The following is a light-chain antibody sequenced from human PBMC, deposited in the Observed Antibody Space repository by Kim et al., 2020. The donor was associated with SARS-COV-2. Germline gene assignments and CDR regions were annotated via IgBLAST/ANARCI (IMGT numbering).Light chain of an antibody. CDR3: QAWDSSTAV. Sequence: LSPGKTASITCSGDKLGDKYACWYQQKPGQSPVLVIYQDSKRPSGIPERFSGSNSGNTATLTISGTQAMDEADYYCQAWDSSTAVFGGGTQLTVL. V-gene: IGLV3-1*01. CDR1: KLGDKY. CDR2: QDS. J-gene: IGLJ3*02.